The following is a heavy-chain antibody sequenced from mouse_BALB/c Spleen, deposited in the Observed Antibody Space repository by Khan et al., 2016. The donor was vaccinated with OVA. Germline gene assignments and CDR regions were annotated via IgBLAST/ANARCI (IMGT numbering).Heavy chain of an antibody. CDR3: VRDLGLWGFAY. J-gene: IGHJ3*01. V-gene: IGHV2-6-7*01. D-gene: IGHD3-3*01. Sequence: QVQLKQSGPGLVAPSQSLSITCTVSGFSLTDYGVNWVRQPPGKSLEWLGMIWGDGSTDYNSALKSRLHINKDNSKSKVFLKMNSLQTDDTARYYCVRDLGLWGFAYWGQGTLVTVSA. CDR2: IWGDGST. CDR1: GFSLTDYG.